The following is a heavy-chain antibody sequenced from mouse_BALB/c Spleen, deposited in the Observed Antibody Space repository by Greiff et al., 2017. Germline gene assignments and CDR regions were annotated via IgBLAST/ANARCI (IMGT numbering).Heavy chain of an antibody. V-gene: IGHV3-2*02. CDR2: ISYSGST. CDR3: ARSPYGSSYYYAMDY. D-gene: IGHD1-1*01. J-gene: IGHJ4*01. CDR1: GYSITSDYA. Sequence: VQLKESGPGLVKPSQSLSLTCTVTGYSITSDYAWNWIRQFPGNKLEWMGYISYSGSTSYNPSLKSRISITRDTSKNQFFLQLNSVTTEDTATYYCARSPYGSSYYYAMDYWGQGTSVTVSS.